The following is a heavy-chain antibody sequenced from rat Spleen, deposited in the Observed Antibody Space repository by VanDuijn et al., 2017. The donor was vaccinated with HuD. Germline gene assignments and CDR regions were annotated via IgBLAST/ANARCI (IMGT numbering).Heavy chain of an antibody. CDR1: GFSLTSDG. V-gene: IGHV2S12*01. J-gene: IGHJ2*01. CDR3: ATQGTTGIPFDY. D-gene: IGHD1-9*01. CDR2: VSSGGST. Sequence: QVQLKESGPGLVQPSQTLSLTCTVSGFSLTSDGVSWVRQPPGKGLEWIAAVSSGGSTAYNSLLKSRLSISRDTSKSQVFLKMNSLQTEDTATYYCATQGTTGIPFDYWGQGVMVTVSS.